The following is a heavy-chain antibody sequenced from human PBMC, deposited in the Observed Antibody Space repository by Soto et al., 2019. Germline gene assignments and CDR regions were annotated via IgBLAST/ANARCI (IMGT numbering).Heavy chain of an antibody. J-gene: IGHJ6*02. V-gene: IGHV4-4*02. CDR3: ARVPRLSGSYYYYYGMDV. CDR1: GGSISSSNW. CDR2: IYHSGST. D-gene: IGHD3-10*01. Sequence: SETLSLTCAVSGGSISSSNWWSWVRQPPGKGLEWIGEIYHSGSTNYNPSLKSRVTISVDKSKNQFSLKLSSVTAADTAVYYCARVPRLSGSYYYYYGMDVWGQGTTVTVSS.